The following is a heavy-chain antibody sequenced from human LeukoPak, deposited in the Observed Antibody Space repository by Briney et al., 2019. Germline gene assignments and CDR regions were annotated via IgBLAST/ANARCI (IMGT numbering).Heavy chain of an antibody. V-gene: IGHV3-23*01. CDR1: GFTFSSYG. J-gene: IGHJ4*02. Sequence: GGSLRLSCAASGFTFSSYGMSWVRQAPGKGLEWVSAISGSGGSTYYADSVKGRFTISRDNSKNTLYLQMGSLRAEDMAVYYCARGSTPPDYWGQGTLVTVSS. D-gene: IGHD2-2*01. CDR2: ISGSGGST. CDR3: ARGSTPPDY.